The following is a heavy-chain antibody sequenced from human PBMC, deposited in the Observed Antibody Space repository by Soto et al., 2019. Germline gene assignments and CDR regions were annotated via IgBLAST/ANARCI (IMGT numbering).Heavy chain of an antibody. V-gene: IGHV3-23*01. CDR1: GFTFSSYA. CDR3: AKDKEIMIVVVINPEI. Sequence: PGGSLRLSCAASGFTFSSYAMSWVRQAPGKGLEWVSAISGSGGSTYYADSVKGRFTISRDNSKNTLYLQMNSLRAEDTAVYYCAKDKEIMIVVVINPEIWGQGTLVTVSS. J-gene: IGHJ4*02. D-gene: IGHD3-22*01. CDR2: ISGSGGST.